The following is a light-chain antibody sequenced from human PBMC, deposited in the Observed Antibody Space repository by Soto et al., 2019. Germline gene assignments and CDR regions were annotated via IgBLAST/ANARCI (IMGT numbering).Light chain of an antibody. CDR1: SSDVGSFNF. V-gene: IGLV2-14*01. CDR3: CSYIPNSVI. Sequence: QSALTQPASVSGSLGQSITISCTGTSSDVGSFNFVSWYRQSPTKAPELIIYEVTNRPSGVSNRFSGSKSGNTASLTISGLQAEDEADYYCCSYIPNSVIFGGGTKVTVL. CDR2: EVT. J-gene: IGLJ2*01.